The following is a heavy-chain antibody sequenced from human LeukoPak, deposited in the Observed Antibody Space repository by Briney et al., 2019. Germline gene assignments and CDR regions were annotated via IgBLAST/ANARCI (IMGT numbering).Heavy chain of an antibody. V-gene: IGHV4-38-2*02. CDR3: AREGAVPGIDP. D-gene: IGHD3-16*01. Sequence: PSETLSLTCTVSGYSIISGFSWGWFRQSPGKVLEWLGAISYNGITDYNPSLKSRVTISLDTSKNQFSLWLTSVTAADTALYYCAREGAVPGIDPWGQGTLVTVSS. CDR2: ISYNGIT. J-gene: IGHJ5*02. CDR1: GYSIISGFS.